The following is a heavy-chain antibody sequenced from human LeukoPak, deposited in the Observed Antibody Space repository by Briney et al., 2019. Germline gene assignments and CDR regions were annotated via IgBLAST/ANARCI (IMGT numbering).Heavy chain of an antibody. V-gene: IGHV4-59*01. Sequence: SSETLSLTCTVSGGSISSYYWSWIRQPPGKGLEWIGYIYYSGSTNYNPSLKSRVTISVDTSKNQFSLKLSSVTAADTAVYYCARTYFDWLLFDYWGQGTLVTVSS. CDR2: IYYSGST. CDR3: ARTYFDWLLFDY. J-gene: IGHJ4*02. D-gene: IGHD3-9*01. CDR1: GGSISSYY.